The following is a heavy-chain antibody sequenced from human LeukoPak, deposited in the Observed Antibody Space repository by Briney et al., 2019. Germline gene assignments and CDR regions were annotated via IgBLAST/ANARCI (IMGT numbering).Heavy chain of an antibody. V-gene: IGHV3-30*04. Sequence: GGSLRLSCAASGFTFSSFAMHWVRQAPGKGLEWVAGISYDGNNKYYADSVKGRFTISRDNSKNTLYLQMNSLRAEDTAVYYCARDSTGQWLLYQNFFDYWGKGALVTVSS. J-gene: IGHJ4*02. D-gene: IGHD3-3*01. CDR3: ARDSTGQWLLYQNFFDY. CDR2: ISYDGNNK. CDR1: GFTFSSFA.